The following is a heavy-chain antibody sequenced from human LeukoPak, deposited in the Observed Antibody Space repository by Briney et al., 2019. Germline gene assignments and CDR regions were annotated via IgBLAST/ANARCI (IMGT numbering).Heavy chain of an antibody. CDR2: IKQDGSEK. J-gene: IGHJ4*02. Sequence: GGSLRLSCAASGFTFSSYWMSWVRQAPGKGLEWVANIKQDGSEKYYVDSVKGRFTISRDNAKNSLYLQMNSLRAEDTAVYYCARVGRLLWFGELSKYYFDYWGQGTLVTVSS. V-gene: IGHV3-7*01. CDR3: ARVGRLLWFGELSKYYFDY. CDR1: GFTFSSYW. D-gene: IGHD3-10*01.